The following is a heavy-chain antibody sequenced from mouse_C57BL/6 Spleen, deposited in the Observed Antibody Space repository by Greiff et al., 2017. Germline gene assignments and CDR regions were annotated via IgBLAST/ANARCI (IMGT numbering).Heavy chain of an antibody. CDR2: IHPNSGST. V-gene: IGHV1-64*01. CDR3: ARSPGPPFYGSSLWYYAMDY. J-gene: IGHJ4*01. CDR1: GYTFTSYW. D-gene: IGHD1-1*01. Sequence: QVQLQQPGAELVKPGASVKLSCKASGYTFTSYWMHWVKQRPGQGLEWIGMIHPNSGSTNYNEKFKSKATLTVDKSSSTAYMQLSSLTSEDSAGYYCARSPGPPFYGSSLWYYAMDYWGQGTSVTVCS.